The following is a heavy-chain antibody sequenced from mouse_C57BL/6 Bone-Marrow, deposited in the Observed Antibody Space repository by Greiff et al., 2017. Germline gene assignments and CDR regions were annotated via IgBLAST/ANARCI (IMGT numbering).Heavy chain of an antibody. V-gene: IGHV14-4*01. J-gene: IGHJ2*01. CDR2: IDPENGDT. D-gene: IGHD1-1*01. CDR3: TTTRLRSY. Sequence: VQLKQSGAELVRPGASVKLSCTASGFNIKDDYMHWVKQRPEQGLAWIGWIDPENGDTENASKFQGKATITADTSSNTAYLQLSSLTSEDTAVDYCTTTRLRSYWGQGTTLTVSS. CDR1: GFNIKDDY.